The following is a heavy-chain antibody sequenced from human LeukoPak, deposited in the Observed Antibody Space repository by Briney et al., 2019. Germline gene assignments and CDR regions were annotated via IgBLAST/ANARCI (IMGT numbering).Heavy chain of an antibody. Sequence: GGSLRLSCAASGFVFRENDMNWVRQAPGKGLEWVSGIRGYDGYTDYADSVKGRFTISRDNSRDTLFLEMNNLRIEDTAIYYCAKNFSMMVFWGPGTQVTVSS. CDR3: AKNFSMMVF. CDR1: GFVFREND. V-gene: IGHV3-23*01. CDR2: IRGYDGYT. D-gene: IGHD3/OR15-3a*01. J-gene: IGHJ4*02.